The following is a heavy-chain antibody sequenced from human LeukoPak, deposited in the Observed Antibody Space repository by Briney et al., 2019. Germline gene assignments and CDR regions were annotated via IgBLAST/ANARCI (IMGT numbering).Heavy chain of an antibody. V-gene: IGHV3-74*01. Sequence: GGSLRLSCVASGFTLSTYWMHWVRQPPGKGLVWVSTINSDGTTTTYTGSVKGRFTISRDNAKNTLYLQMNSLRAEDTAVYYCARDPNKWELPVDYWGQGALVTVSS. CDR2: INSDGTTT. D-gene: IGHD1-26*01. CDR3: ARDPNKWELPVDY. J-gene: IGHJ4*02. CDR1: GFTLSTYW.